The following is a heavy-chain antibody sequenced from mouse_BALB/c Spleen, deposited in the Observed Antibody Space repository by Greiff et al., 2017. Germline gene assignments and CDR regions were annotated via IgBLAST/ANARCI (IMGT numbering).Heavy chain of an antibody. CDR1: GYTFTNYS. D-gene: IGHD2-1*01. CDR3: ARGGNYVWDY. J-gene: IGHJ4*01. CDR2: INPSSGYT. Sequence: QVQLQQSGAELARPGASVKMSCKASGYTFTNYSMHWVKQRPGQGLEWIGYINPSSGYTNYNQKFKDKATLTADKSSSTAYMQLSSLTSEDSAVYYCARGGNYVWDYWGQGTSVTVSS. V-gene: IGHV1-4*01.